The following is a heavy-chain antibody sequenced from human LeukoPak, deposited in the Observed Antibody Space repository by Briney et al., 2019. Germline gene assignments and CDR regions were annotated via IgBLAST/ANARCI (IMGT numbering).Heavy chain of an antibody. J-gene: IGHJ5*02. D-gene: IGHD1-26*01. CDR3: ARHYVGGSYEGAWFDP. V-gene: IGHV4-30-2*03. CDR2: IYYSGST. Sequence: SQTLSLTCTVSGGSISSGDYYWSWIRQPPGKGLEWIGSIYYSGSTYYNPSLKSRVTISVDTSKNQFSLKLSSVTAADTAVYYCARHYVGGSYEGAWFDPWGQGTLVTVSS. CDR1: GGSISSGDYY.